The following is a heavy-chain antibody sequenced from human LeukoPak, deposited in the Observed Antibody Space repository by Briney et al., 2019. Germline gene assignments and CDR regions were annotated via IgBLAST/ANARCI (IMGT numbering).Heavy chain of an antibody. CDR3: ARAVYYYYDSSGYYRNYFDY. Sequence: GGSLRLSCAASGFTFSSYAMHWVRQAPGKGLEWVAVISYDGSNKYYADSVKGRFTISRDNAKNSLYLQMNSLRAEDTAVYYCARAVYYYYDSSGYYRNYFDYWGQGTLVTVSS. J-gene: IGHJ4*02. D-gene: IGHD3-22*01. CDR1: GFTFSSYA. V-gene: IGHV3-30-3*01. CDR2: ISYDGSNK.